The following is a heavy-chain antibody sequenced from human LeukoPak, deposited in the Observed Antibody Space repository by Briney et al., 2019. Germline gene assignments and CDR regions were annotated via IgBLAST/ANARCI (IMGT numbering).Heavy chain of an antibody. CDR2: IVGSSSYT. J-gene: IGHJ6*02. CDR1: GFTFRDYH. Sequence: GGSLRLSCAASGFTFRDYHMSWIRQAPGKGLEWVAYIVGSSSYTNYADSVKGRFTISRDNSKNTLYLQMNSLRAEDTAVYYCAKIAVAGPFSYYYGMDVWGQGTTVTVSS. CDR3: AKIAVAGPFSYYYGMDV. V-gene: IGHV3-11*03. D-gene: IGHD6-19*01.